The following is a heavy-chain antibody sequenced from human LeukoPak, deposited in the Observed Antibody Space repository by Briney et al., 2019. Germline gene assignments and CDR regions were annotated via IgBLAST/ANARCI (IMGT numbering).Heavy chain of an antibody. CDR1: GGSISSGDYY. CDR3: ARNGVVAATKYFDY. D-gene: IGHD2-15*01. J-gene: IGHJ4*02. CDR2: IYYSGST. Sequence: PSETLSLTCTVSGGSISSGDYYWSWIRQPPEKGLEWIGYIYYSGSTYYNPSLKSRVTISVDTSKNQFSLKLSSVTAADTAVYYCARNGVVAATKYFDYWGQGTLVTVSS. V-gene: IGHV4-30-4*08.